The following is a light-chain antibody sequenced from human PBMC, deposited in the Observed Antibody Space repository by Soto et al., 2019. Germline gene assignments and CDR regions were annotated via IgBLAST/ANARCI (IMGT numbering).Light chain of an antibody. V-gene: IGLV2-11*01. CDR1: SSDVGTFNY. J-gene: IGLJ2*01. CDR2: DVT. Sequence: QSALTQPRSVSGSPGQSVTISYNGTSSDVGTFNYVSWYQQHPGKAPKLIIYDVTQRPSGVPDRFSGSKSGNTASLTISGLQSEDEADYFCCSYAGTNTYVVIGGGTKLTGL. CDR3: CSYAGTNTYVV.